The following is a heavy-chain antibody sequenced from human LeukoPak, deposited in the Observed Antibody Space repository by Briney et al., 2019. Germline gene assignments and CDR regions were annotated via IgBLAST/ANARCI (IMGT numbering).Heavy chain of an antibody. CDR2: ISASGGKT. J-gene: IGHJ4*02. CDR3: AKTFGIIDPFEY. Sequence: GGSLRLSCVASGFTFSKFAVSWVRQAPGKGLEWVSSISASGGKTYDADSVKGRFTISRDNSKNTFYLDMSSLRADDTAVYYCAKTFGIIDPFEYWGQGTLVTVSS. V-gene: IGHV3-23*01. CDR1: GFTFSKFA. D-gene: IGHD2/OR15-2a*01.